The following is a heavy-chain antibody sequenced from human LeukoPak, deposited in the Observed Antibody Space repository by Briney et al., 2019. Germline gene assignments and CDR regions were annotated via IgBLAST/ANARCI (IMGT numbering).Heavy chain of an antibody. V-gene: IGHV4-59*01. CDR1: GGSMSRYY. J-gene: IGHJ2*01. Sequence: SETLSLTCAVSGGSMSRYYWSWIRQSPGKGLEWIGYIFYRGGTNYNPSLRGRVTLSVDMSKNQVSLKMTSVTAADTAVYYCARGNWKFDLWGRGTLVTVSS. CDR2: IFYRGGT. CDR3: ARGNWKFDL.